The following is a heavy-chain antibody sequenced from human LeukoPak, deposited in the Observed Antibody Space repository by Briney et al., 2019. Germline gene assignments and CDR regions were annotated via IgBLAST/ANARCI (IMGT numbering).Heavy chain of an antibody. CDR3: ARGGPGVDGYNYAFDI. CDR1: GCTLTTYY. V-gene: IGHV1-46*01. D-gene: IGHD5-24*01. CDR2: INHSGCST. Sequence: SSVKVSCKASGCTLTTYYIHWVRQAPGQGLEWMGIINHSGCSTSYAQKFQGRVTMTRDTYTSTVYMELSSVRSEDTGVYYGARGGPGVDGYNYAFDIWGQGTRVTVSS. J-gene: IGHJ3*02.